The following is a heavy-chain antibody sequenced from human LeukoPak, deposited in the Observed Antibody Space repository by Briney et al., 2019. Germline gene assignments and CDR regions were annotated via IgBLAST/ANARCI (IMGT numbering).Heavy chain of an antibody. CDR2: INPNSGDT. D-gene: IGHD3-16*01. Sequence: ASVRVSCKASGYTFTAYYIHWVRQAPGQGLEWLGWINPNSGDTNYAQKFQGRVTMTRDTSITTAYMELSRLKSDDTAVYYCTRGLMSAGGVGYFDYWGQGTLVTVSS. CDR1: GYTFTAYY. J-gene: IGHJ4*02. V-gene: IGHV1-2*02. CDR3: TRGLMSAGGVGYFDY.